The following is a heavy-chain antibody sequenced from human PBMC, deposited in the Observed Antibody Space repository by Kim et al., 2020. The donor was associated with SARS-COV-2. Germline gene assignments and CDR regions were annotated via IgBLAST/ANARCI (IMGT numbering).Heavy chain of an antibody. D-gene: IGHD6-19*01. V-gene: IGHV1-18*04. CDR2: ISAFSCNT. CDR1: GYTFTNYG. J-gene: IGHJ6*02. CDR3: ARAVAGQLYGLEV. Sequence: ASVKVSCKASGYTFTNYGITWVRQAPGQRLEWMGWISAFSCNTNYAQKLQGRVTMTTDTSASTASMELSSLKSDDTAVYYCARAVAGQLYGLEVWGQGTTVTVSS.